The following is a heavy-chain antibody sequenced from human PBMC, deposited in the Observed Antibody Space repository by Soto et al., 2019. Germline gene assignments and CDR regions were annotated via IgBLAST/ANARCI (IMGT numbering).Heavy chain of an antibody. J-gene: IGHJ4*02. CDR3: ARVIAAAGTFADY. V-gene: IGHV3-11*06. CDR2: ISSSSSYT. Sequence: GGSLRLSCAASGFTFSDYYMSWIRQAPGRGLEWVSYISSSSSYTNYADSVKGRFTISRDNAKNSLYLQMNSLRAEDTAVYYCARVIAAAGTFADYWGQGTLVTVSS. CDR1: GFTFSDYY. D-gene: IGHD6-13*01.